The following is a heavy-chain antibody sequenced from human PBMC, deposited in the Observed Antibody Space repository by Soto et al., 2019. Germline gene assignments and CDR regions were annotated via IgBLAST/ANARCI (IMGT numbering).Heavy chain of an antibody. CDR1: GFSFSNFW. CDR3: TRGTSDWDGIDY. J-gene: IGHJ4*02. Sequence: GQLVESGGGLVQPGGSLRLSCAASGFSFSNFWVHWVRQAPGKGLVWVSRASPDGSSTSYADSVKGRFTISRDNAKNTLYLQMNSLRAEDAAVYYCTRGTSDWDGIDYWGQGTLVTVSS. D-gene: IGHD6-19*01. CDR2: ASPDGSST. V-gene: IGHV3-74*01.